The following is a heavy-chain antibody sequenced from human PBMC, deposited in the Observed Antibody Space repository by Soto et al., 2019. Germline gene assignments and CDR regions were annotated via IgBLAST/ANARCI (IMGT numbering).Heavy chain of an antibody. CDR2: ISGSGGST. CDR1: GFTFSSYA. J-gene: IGHJ4*02. Sequence: GSLRLSCAASGFTFSSYAMSWVRQAPGKGLEWVSAISGSGGSTYYADSVKGRFTISRDNSKNTLYLQMNSLRAEDTAVYYCAKTQQTYYAFWSDPAYYFDYWRQRTLLTVSS. CDR3: AKTQQTYYAFWSDPAYYFDY. D-gene: IGHD3-3*01. V-gene: IGHV3-23*01.